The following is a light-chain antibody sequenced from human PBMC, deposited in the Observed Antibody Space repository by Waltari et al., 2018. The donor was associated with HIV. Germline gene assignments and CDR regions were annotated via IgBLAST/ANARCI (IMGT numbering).Light chain of an antibody. CDR1: SSKLGAPYD. CDR2: GST. CDR3: QSYDNSLGVV. V-gene: IGLV1-40*01. Sequence: QSVLTQPPSVSGAPGQRVTISCTGGSSKLGAPYDVHWYQQFPGTAPKLLIYGSTNRPSGVPDRFSGSKSGTSASLAITGLQAEDEADYYCQSYDNSLGVVFGGGTKLTVL. J-gene: IGLJ2*01.